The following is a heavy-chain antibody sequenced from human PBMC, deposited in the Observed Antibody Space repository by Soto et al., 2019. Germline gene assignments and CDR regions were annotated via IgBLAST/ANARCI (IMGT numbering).Heavy chain of an antibody. CDR3: ATSLYYDYIWGHGSDAFDI. Sequence: EVQLVESGGGLVQPGWSLRLSCGASGCTVSSNYMSWVRQAPGKGLEWVSVIYSGGSTYYADSVKGRFTISRDNSKNTLYLQMNSLRAEDTAVYYCATSLYYDYIWGHGSDAFDIWGQGTMVTVSS. V-gene: IGHV3-66*01. CDR2: IYSGGST. CDR1: GCTVSSNY. D-gene: IGHD3-16*01. J-gene: IGHJ3*02.